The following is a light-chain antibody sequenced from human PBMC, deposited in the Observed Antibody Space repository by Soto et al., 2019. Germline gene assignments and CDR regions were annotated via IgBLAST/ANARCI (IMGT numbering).Light chain of an antibody. J-gene: IGLJ2*01. V-gene: IGLV1-44*01. Sequence: QSVLTQPPSASGTPGQRVTISCSGSSSNIGSNTVTWYQQLPGTAPQLLIYSNNQRPSGVPDRFSGSKSGTSASLAISGLQSEDEADYYCATWDDNLDGSGVFGGGTKVTVL. CDR2: SNN. CDR3: ATWDDNLDGSGV. CDR1: SSNIGSNT.